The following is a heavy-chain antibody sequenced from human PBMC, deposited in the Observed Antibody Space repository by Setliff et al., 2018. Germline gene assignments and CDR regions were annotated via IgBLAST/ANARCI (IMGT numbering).Heavy chain of an antibody. V-gene: IGHV3-66*01. J-gene: IGHJ4*02. CDR3: ARERYFWSGYHN. Sequence: PGGSLRLSCAASGFTVSSNYMSWVRQAPGKGLEWVSVIYSGGSTYYADSVKGRFTISRDNSKNTLCLQMNSLRAEDTAVYYCARERYFWSGYHNWGQGTLVTVSS. CDR2: IYSGGST. D-gene: IGHD3-3*01. CDR1: GFTVSSNY.